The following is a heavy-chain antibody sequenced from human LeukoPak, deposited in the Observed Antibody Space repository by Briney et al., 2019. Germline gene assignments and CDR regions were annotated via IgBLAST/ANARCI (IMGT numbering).Heavy chain of an antibody. D-gene: IGHD2-15*01. J-gene: IGHJ4*02. CDR1: GFVFSVYD. CDR2: TQFVGTNK. CDR3: AKTLRYCSGASCYFLDY. Sequence: PGGSLPHSCLTSGFVFSVYDIHGVRQPPGKELDWVAVTQFVGTNKDYSYSLSGRFTLSRNNSRSTLYLQMNSLRTEDTAIYYCAKTLRYCSGASCYFLDYWGQGTLVTVSS. V-gene: IGHV3-33*05.